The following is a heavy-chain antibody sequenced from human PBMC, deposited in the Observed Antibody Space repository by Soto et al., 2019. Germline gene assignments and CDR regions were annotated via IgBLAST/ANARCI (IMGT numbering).Heavy chain of an antibody. V-gene: IGHV1-69*01. CDR1: GGSFSSYA. CDR2: IIPIFGTA. J-gene: IGHJ6*02. Sequence: QVQLVQSGAEVKNPGSSVKVSCKAPGGSFSSYAISCVRQAPGQGLEWLGGIIPIFGTANYAQKFQGRVTITADESTTPASKELSSLRSEDTAVYYCARYHPDIYYYRMDVWGQGTTVTVSS. CDR3: ARYHPDIYYYRMDV.